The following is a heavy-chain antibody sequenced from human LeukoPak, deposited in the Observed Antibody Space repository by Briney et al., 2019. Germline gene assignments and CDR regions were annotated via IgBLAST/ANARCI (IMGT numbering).Heavy chain of an antibody. CDR1: CGSISSYY. J-gene: IGHJ4*02. V-gene: IGHV4-59*01. D-gene: IGHD2-15*01. CDR2: IYYSGST. Sequence: SETLSLTCTVSCGSISSYYWSWIRQPPGKGLEWIGYIYYSGSTNYNPSLKSRVTISVDTSKNQFSLKLSSVTAADTAVYYCERESGYCSGGSCYPDYWGQGTLITVSS. CDR3: ERESGYCSGGSCYPDY.